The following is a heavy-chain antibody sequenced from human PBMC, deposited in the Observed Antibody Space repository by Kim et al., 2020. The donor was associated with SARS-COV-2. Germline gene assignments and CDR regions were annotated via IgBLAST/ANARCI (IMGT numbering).Heavy chain of an antibody. Sequence: ASVKVSCKASGYTFTSYAMHWVRQAPGQRLEWMGWINAGNGNTKYSQKFQGRVTITRDTSASTAYMELSSLRSEDTAVYYCARSPESPIVVVPAAQMSFDYWGQGTLVTVSS. CDR3: ARSPESPIVVVPAAQMSFDY. V-gene: IGHV1-3*01. CDR2: INAGNGNT. CDR1: GYTFTSYA. D-gene: IGHD2-2*01. J-gene: IGHJ4*02.